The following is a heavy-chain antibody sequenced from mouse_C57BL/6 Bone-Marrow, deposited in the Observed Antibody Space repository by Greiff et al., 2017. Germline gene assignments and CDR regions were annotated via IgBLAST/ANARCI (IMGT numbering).Heavy chain of an antibody. D-gene: IGHD2-3*01. V-gene: IGHV5-9-1*02. CDR3: TREEDYDGYYRFAY. Sequence: DVMLVESGEGLVKPGGSLKLSCAASGFTFSSYAMSWVRQTPEKRLEWVAYISSGGDYIYYADTVKGRFTISRDNARNTLYLQMSSLNSEDTAMYYCTREEDYDGYYRFAYWGQGTLVTVSA. CDR2: ISSGGDYI. J-gene: IGHJ3*01. CDR1: GFTFSSYA.